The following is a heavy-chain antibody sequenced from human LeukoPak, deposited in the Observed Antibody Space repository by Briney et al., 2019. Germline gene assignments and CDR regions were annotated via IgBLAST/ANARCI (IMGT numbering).Heavy chain of an antibody. D-gene: IGHD5-24*01. CDR2: ISSSSSYI. CDR1: GFTFSSYS. CDR3: ARGEVRDGYRRWDY. Sequence: KPGGSLRLSCAASGFTFSSYSMNWVRQAPGKGLEWVSSISSSSSYIYYADSVKGRFTISRDNAKNSLYLQMNSLRAEDTAVYYCARGEVRDGYRRWDYWGQGTLVTVSS. J-gene: IGHJ4*02. V-gene: IGHV3-21*01.